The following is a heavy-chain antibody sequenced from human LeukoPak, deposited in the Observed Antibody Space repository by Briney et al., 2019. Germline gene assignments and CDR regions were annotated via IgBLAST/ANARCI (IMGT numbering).Heavy chain of an antibody. J-gene: IGHJ3*02. V-gene: IGHV4-4*07. CDR2: IYTSGSS. CDR3: ARVPEWELLGVDI. D-gene: IGHD1-26*01. Sequence: SETLSLTCSVSGGSFSNYCSWIRQPAGKGLEWIGRIYTSGSSNYNPSLKSRVTMSVDTSKKQFSLKLTSVTAADTAVYYCARVPEWELLGVDIWGQGTMVTVSS. CDR1: GGSFSNYC.